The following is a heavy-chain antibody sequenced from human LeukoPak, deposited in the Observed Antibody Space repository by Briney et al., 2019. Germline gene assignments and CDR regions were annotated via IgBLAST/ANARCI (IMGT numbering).Heavy chain of an antibody. Sequence: GGSLRLSCAASGFTFSNHWMTWVRQAPGKGLEWVAKIKEDGSEKYYVDSVKGRFTISRDNAKNSLFLQMNSLRADDTAVYYCARGRWGLGVYYFDYWGQEPWSPSPQ. D-gene: IGHD5-24*01. V-gene: IGHV3-7*01. J-gene: IGHJ4*01. CDR2: IKEDGSEK. CDR3: ARGRWGLGVYYFDY. CDR1: GFTFSNHW.